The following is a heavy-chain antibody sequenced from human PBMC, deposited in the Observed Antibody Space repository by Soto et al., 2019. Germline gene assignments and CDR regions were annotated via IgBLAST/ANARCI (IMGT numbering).Heavy chain of an antibody. V-gene: IGHV3-48*02. Sequence: EVQLVESGGGLVQPGGSRSLPCEASEFTFRNYAMHWVRQAPGKGLEWISYISSSSSTIYYADSVKGRFTISRDNVQNSMFLRMNSLRDDDTAVYYCAREYSNSWHYGFWGQGTLVTVSS. CDR3: AREYSNSWHYGF. J-gene: IGHJ4*02. D-gene: IGHD4-4*01. CDR1: EFTFRNYA. CDR2: ISSSSSTI.